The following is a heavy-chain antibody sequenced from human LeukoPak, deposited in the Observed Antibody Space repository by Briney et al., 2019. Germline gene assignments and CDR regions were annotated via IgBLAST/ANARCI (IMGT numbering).Heavy chain of an antibody. V-gene: IGHV3-15*01. D-gene: IGHD3-10*01. CDR1: GFTFSNAW. CDR3: TTFAVRGPIDY. Sequence: PGGSLRLSCAASGFTFSNAWMSWVRQAPGKGQEWVGRIKSKTDGGTTDYAAPVKGRFTISRDDSKNTLYLQMNSLKTEDTAVYYCTTFAVRGPIDYWGQGTLVTVSS. J-gene: IGHJ4*02. CDR2: IKSKTDGGTT.